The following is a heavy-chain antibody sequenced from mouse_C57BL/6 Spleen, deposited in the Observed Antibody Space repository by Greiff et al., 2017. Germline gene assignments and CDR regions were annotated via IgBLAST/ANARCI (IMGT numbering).Heavy chain of an antibody. D-gene: IGHD3-2*02. CDR3: AREAAQATGWFAY. CDR1: GYTFTTYS. CDR2: IHPYNDDT. Sequence: QVQLQQPGAELVKPGASVKMSCKASGYTFTTYSIEWMKQNPGQSLEWIGNIHPYNDDTKYNEKFKGKATLTVEKSSSTAYLELSRLTSDDSAVYCCAREAAQATGWFAYWGQGTLVTVAA. V-gene: IGHV1-47*01. J-gene: IGHJ3*01.